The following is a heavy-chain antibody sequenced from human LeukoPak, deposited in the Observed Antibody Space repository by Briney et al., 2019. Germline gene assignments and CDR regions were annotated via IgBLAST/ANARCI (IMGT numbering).Heavy chain of an antibody. CDR2: IYYSGST. V-gene: IGHV4-30-4*01. D-gene: IGHD3-9*01. J-gene: IGHJ3*02. CDR3: ARGGITIFAFDI. CDR1: GGSISSGDYY. Sequence: PSETLSLTCTVSGGSISSGDYYWSWIRQPPGKGLEWIGYIYYSGSTYYNPSLKSRVTISEDTSKNQFSLKLSSVTAADTAVYYCARGGITIFAFDIWGQGTMVTVSS.